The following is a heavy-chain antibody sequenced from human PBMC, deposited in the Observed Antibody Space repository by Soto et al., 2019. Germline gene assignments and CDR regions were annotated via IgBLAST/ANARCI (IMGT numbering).Heavy chain of an antibody. CDR3: AGRRAGDYYFDY. CDR1: GGSGSINNYY. V-gene: IGHV4-39*01. CDR2: IYYTGST. J-gene: IGHJ4*02. Sequence: SETLSLTCAVSGGSGSINNYYWGWIRQPPGKGLEWIGTIYYTGSTSYSPSLKSRVTISVDTSKTQFSLNLSSVTAADTAVYYCAGRRAGDYYFDYWGQGTLVTVSS. D-gene: IGHD1-26*01.